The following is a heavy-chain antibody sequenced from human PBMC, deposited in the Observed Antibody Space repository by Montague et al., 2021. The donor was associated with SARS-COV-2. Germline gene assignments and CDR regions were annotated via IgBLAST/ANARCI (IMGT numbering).Heavy chain of an antibody. CDR2: VFYTGST. J-gene: IGHJ3*01. D-gene: IGHD6-19*01. V-gene: IGHV4-59*02. Sequence: SETLSLTCVVSGDSVNTNQWSWVRQPPGKGLEWIGHVFYTGSTKYNPSLESRGTILIDTSKNQFALLLNSVSAADTAIYYCARVIGSGWTDAFDFWGQGTMVTVSS. CDR3: ARVIGSGWTDAFDF. CDR1: GDSVNTNQ.